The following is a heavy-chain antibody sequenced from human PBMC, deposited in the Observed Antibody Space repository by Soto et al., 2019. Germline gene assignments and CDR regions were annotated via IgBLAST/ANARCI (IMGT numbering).Heavy chain of an antibody. CDR3: ASAGARVAGTDWFAP. CDR1: GGSISSGDYY. D-gene: IGHD1-1*01. CDR2: IYYSGST. Sequence: SETLSLTCTVSGGSISSGDYYWSWIRQPPGKGLEWIGYIYYSGSTYYNPSLKSRVTISADTSKNQFSLKLSSVTAADTAVYYCASAGARVAGTDWFAPWGQGTLVTVSS. J-gene: IGHJ5*02. V-gene: IGHV4-30-4*01.